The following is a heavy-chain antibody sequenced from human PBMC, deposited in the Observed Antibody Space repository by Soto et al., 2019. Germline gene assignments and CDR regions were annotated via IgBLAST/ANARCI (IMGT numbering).Heavy chain of an antibody. CDR1: GFTFSSYD. J-gene: IGHJ4*02. CDR2: ISSNGGTT. CDR3: GRRVSWNYDY. V-gene: IGHV3-64*01. Sequence: EVQLAESGGGMVQPGGSLRLSCVASGFTFSSYDMHWVRQAPGKGLEYVSSISSNGGTTYYGNSVKGRFTISRDNSKNTLYLQMGSLRAEDMAFYYCGRRVSWNYDYWGQGTLVTVSS. D-gene: IGHD1-7*01.